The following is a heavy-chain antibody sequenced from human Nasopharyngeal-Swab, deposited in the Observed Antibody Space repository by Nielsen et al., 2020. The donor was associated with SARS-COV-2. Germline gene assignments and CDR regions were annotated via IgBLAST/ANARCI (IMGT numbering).Heavy chain of an antibody. V-gene: IGHV1-8*01. CDR3: ARSARYCDYVWGSYRQSGMDV. CDR1: GYTFTSYD. D-gene: IGHD3-16*02. J-gene: IGHJ6*02. Sequence: SVTVSCKASGYTFTSYDMNWVRQATGQGLEWMGWMNPNCGNTGYAQKFQGRVTMTRNTSISTAYMELSGLRSEDAPVYYCARSARYCDYVWGSYRQSGMDVWGQGTTVTVSS. CDR2: MNPNCGNT.